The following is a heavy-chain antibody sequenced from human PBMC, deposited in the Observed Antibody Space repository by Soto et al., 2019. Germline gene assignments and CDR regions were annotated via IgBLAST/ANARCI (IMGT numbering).Heavy chain of an antibody. J-gene: IGHJ6*02. CDR2: IYYSGST. V-gene: IGHV4-59*01. D-gene: IGHD3-10*01. Sequence: PXATLSLTSTASGGSISSYYWSWIRQPPGKGLEWIGYIYYSGSTNYNPSLKSRVTISVDTSKNQFSLKLSSVTAADTAVYYCARGPAVTLINMVRGVINYGMDVWGQGTTVTVSS. CDR3: ARGPAVTLINMVRGVINYGMDV. CDR1: GGSISSYY.